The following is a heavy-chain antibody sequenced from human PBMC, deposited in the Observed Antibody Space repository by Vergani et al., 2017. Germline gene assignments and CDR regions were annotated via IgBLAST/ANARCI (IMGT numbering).Heavy chain of an antibody. J-gene: IGHJ4*02. D-gene: IGHD3-22*01. CDR2: MNPNSGNT. V-gene: IGHV1-8*02. Sequence: QVQLVQSGAEVKKPGSSVKVSCKASGGTFSSYAISWVRQATGQGLEWMGWMNPNSGNTGYAQKFQGRVTMTRNTSISTAYMELSSLRSEDTAVYYCARDHYYDSSGYSDYWGQGTLVTVSS. CDR1: GGTFSSYA. CDR3: ARDHYYDSSGYSDY.